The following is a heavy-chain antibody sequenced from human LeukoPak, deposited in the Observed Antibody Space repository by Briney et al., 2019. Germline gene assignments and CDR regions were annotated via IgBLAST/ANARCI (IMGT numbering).Heavy chain of an antibody. CDR3: ARGMTTVTTFWFDP. CDR2: INTNTGNP. Sequence: ASVKVSCKASGYTLTSYAMNWVRQAPGQGLEWMGWINTNTGNPTYAQGFTGRFVFSLDTSVSTAYLQISSLKAEDTAVYYCARGMTTVTTFWFDPWGQGTLVTVSS. D-gene: IGHD4-17*01. J-gene: IGHJ5*02. V-gene: IGHV7-4-1*02. CDR1: GYTLTSYA.